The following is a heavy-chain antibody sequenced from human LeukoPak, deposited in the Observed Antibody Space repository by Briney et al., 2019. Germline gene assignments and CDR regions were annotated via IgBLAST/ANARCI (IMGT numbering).Heavy chain of an antibody. CDR1: GGSISSGGYY. Sequence: SETLSLTCTVSGGSISSGGYYWSWIRQPPGKGLEWIGYIYHSGSTYYNPSLKSRVTISVDRSKNQFPLKLSSVTAADTAVYYCARGPGGDWDYWGQGTLVTVSS. J-gene: IGHJ4*02. V-gene: IGHV4-30-2*01. D-gene: IGHD2-21*01. CDR2: IYHSGST. CDR3: ARGPGGDWDY.